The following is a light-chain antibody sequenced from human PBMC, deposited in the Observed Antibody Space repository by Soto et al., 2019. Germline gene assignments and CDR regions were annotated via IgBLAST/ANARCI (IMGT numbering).Light chain of an antibody. V-gene: IGLV4-69*01. J-gene: IGLJ7*01. Sequence: QPVLTQSPSASASLGASVKVTCTLSSGHSSYGIAWHQQQPEKGPRFLMKLNSDGSHSKGDGIPDRFSGSSSGAERYLTISSLQSEDEADYYCQTWGTGIQVFGGGTQLTVL. CDR1: SGHSSYG. CDR2: LNSDGSH. CDR3: QTWGTGIQV.